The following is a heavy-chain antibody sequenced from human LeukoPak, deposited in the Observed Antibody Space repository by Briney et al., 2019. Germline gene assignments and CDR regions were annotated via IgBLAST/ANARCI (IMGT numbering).Heavy chain of an antibody. CDR2: INHSGST. CDR3: AREKGYYYDSSGLNWFDP. Sequence: SETLSLTCAVYGGSFSGYYWSWIRQPPGKGLEWIGEINHSGSTNYNPSLKSRVTISVDTSKNQFSLRLSSVTAADTAAYYCAREKGYYYDSSGLNWFDPWGQGTLVIVSS. CDR1: GGSFSGYY. J-gene: IGHJ5*02. V-gene: IGHV4-34*01. D-gene: IGHD3-22*01.